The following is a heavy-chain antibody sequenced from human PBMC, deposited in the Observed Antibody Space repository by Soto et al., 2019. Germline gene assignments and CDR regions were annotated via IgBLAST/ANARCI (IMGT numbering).Heavy chain of an antibody. Sequence: QVQLQESCPWLVQPSASVSLICTVYGDSFSCYYWSWVRQPAGKGLEWIGRIYSSGNANYNPSLKSRVSMSVDMSKNQFSLKVTSVTAADTAMSYCARGDVFDLGGQGKQVTVSA. CDR2: IYSSGNA. J-gene: IGHJ3*01. CDR1: GDSFSCYY. V-gene: IGHV4-4*07. CDR3: ARGDVFDL.